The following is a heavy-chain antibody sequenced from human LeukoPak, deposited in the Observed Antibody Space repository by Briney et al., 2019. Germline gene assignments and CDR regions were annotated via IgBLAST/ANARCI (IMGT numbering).Heavy chain of an antibody. D-gene: IGHD1-14*01. Sequence: ASVRVSFKASGYTFTNYGISWVRQAPGEGGEWMGWISAYKGKTNYAQKLQGRGTINTDTYTSTAYMALRSLRSDVTAVYYCARGGRPGVDYWGQGTLVTVSS. CDR2: ISAYKGKT. J-gene: IGHJ4*02. CDR3: ARGGRPGVDY. V-gene: IGHV1-18*04. CDR1: GYTFTNYG.